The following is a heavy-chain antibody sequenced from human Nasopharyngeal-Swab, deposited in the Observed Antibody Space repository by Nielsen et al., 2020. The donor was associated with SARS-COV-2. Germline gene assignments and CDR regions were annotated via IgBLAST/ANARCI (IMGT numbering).Heavy chain of an antibody. V-gene: IGHV3-30-3*01. CDR1: GFTFSSYA. CDR3: ASGSPINVVPAARHPRQFDY. D-gene: IGHD2-2*01. J-gene: IGHJ4*02. Sequence: GGSLRLSCAASGFTFSSYAMHWVRQAPGKGLEWVAVISYDGSNKYYADSVKGRFTISRDNSKNTLYLQMSSLRAEDTAVYCCASGSPINVVPAARHPRQFDYWGQGTLVTVSS. CDR2: ISYDGSNK.